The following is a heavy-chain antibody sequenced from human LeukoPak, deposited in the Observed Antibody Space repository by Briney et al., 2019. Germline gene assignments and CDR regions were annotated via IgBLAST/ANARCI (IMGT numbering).Heavy chain of an antibody. V-gene: IGHV3-30*02. CDR3: ARDFDDVNRDYYYIPEY. CDR1: GFNFSRNG. D-gene: IGHD3-22*01. Sequence: GGSLRLSCAASGFNFSRNGMHWVRQAPGKGLEWVAFIRYDGTNKFYGASVRGRFTVSRDNSKNTLYLQMNSLRDEDTAVYYCARDFDDVNRDYYYIPEYWGRGMLVTVSS. J-gene: IGHJ4*02. CDR2: IRYDGTNK.